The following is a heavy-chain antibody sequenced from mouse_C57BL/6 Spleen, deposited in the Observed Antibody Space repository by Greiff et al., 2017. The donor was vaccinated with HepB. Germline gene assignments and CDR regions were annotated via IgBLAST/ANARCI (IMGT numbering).Heavy chain of an antibody. Sequence: QVQLQQPGAELVKPGASVKLSCKASGYTFTSYWMHWVKQRPGQGLEWIGMIHPNSGSTNYNEKFKSKATLTVDKSSSTAYMQLSSLTSEDSAVYYCARADYYGSSYEVDYWGQGTSVTVSS. CDR1: GYTFTSYW. V-gene: IGHV1-64*01. CDR2: IHPNSGST. D-gene: IGHD1-1*01. J-gene: IGHJ4*01. CDR3: ARADYYGSSYEVDY.